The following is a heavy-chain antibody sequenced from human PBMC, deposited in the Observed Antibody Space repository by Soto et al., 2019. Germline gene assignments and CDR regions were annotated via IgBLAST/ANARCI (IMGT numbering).Heavy chain of an antibody. D-gene: IGHD2-2*01. Sequence: EAQLVESGGGLVQVGGSLRLSCEGSGFTFSTYWMSWVRQAPGKGLEWVATIRQDGSETQYLDSVKGRFTILRDNAKNRVSLQMNSLRGEDMAVYYCARGCGSASCPYDFECWGQGALVTVSS. CDR1: GFTFSTYW. V-gene: IGHV3-7*01. CDR3: ARGCGSASCPYDFEC. J-gene: IGHJ4*02. CDR2: IRQDGSET.